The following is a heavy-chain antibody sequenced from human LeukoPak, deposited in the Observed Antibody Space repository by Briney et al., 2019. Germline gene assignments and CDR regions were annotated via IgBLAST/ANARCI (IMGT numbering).Heavy chain of an antibody. Sequence: GGSLRLSCAASGFTFSSYTMNWVRQAPGKGLEWVSSISTTWNYIYYADSVKGRFTISRDNAKNSLFLQMNSLKTEDTAVYYCTTVGSCSSTSCPHYWGQGTLVTVSS. V-gene: IGHV3-21*03. CDR1: GFTFSSYT. CDR2: ISTTWNYI. J-gene: IGHJ4*02. D-gene: IGHD2-2*01. CDR3: TTVGSCSSTSCPHY.